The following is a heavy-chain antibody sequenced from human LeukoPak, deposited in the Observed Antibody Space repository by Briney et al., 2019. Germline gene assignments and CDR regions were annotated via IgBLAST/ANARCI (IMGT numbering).Heavy chain of an antibody. Sequence: SETLSLTCTVSGGSTSSSSYYWGWIRQPPGKGLEWIGSIYYSGSTYYNPSLKSRVTISVDTSKNQFSLKLSSVTAADTAVYYCARRGGGIFGVVYYFDYWGQGTLVTVSS. V-gene: IGHV4-39*01. J-gene: IGHJ4*02. D-gene: IGHD3-3*01. CDR1: GGSTSSSSYY. CDR3: ARRGGGIFGVVYYFDY. CDR2: IYYSGST.